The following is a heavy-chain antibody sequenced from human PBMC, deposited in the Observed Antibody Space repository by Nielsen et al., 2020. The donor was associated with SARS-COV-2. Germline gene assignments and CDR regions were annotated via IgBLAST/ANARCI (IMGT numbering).Heavy chain of an antibody. J-gene: IGHJ4*02. CDR3: ARIIPSSGWDY. D-gene: IGHD6-19*01. CDR2: INAGNGNT. V-gene: IGHV1-3*01. Sequence: WVGQAPGQSLEWMGWINAGNGNTKYSQKFQGRVTMTRDTSANTAYMELSSLSSEDTAVYYCARIIPSSGWDYWGQGTLVTVSS.